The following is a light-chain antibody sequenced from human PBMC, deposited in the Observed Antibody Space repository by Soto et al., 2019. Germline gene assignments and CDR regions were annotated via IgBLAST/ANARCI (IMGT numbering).Light chain of an antibody. V-gene: IGLV1-51*01. Sequence: QSVLTQPPSMSAAAGQKVTISCAGSSSNIGNNFVSWYQQFPGTAPKLLIFDNGQRPSGIPDRFFGAKSGSSATLSITGPQTGDEAIYYCATWDTKLNGVVFGGGTQLTVL. CDR1: SSNIGNNF. CDR3: ATWDTKLNGVV. J-gene: IGLJ7*01. CDR2: DNG.